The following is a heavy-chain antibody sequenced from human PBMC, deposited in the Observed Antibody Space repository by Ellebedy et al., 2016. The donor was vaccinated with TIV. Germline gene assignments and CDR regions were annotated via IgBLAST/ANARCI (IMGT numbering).Heavy chain of an antibody. CDR1: GGSISSSSYY. D-gene: IGHD3-3*01. V-gene: IGHV4-39*01. CDR2: IYYSGST. Sequence: SETLSLXXTVSGGSISSSSYYWGWIRQPPGKGLEWIGSIYYSGSTYYNPSLKSRVTISVDTSKNQFSLKLSSVTAADTAVYYCATRLRFLEWLSYDAFDIWGQGTMVTVSS. CDR3: ATRLRFLEWLSYDAFDI. J-gene: IGHJ3*02.